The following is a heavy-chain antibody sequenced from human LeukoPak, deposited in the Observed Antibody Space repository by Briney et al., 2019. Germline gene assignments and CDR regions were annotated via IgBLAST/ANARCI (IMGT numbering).Heavy chain of an antibody. D-gene: IGHD1-26*01. J-gene: IGHJ4*02. CDR2: MNPNSGNT. Sequence: ASVKLSCKASGYTFTIYDINWVRQATGQGLEWMGWMNPNSGNTGYTQQFQGRVTMTRNTSISTAYMELSSLRSEDTAVYYCARVGGSYPFDYWGQGTLVTVSS. CDR1: GYTFTIYD. V-gene: IGHV1-8*01. CDR3: ARVGGSYPFDY.